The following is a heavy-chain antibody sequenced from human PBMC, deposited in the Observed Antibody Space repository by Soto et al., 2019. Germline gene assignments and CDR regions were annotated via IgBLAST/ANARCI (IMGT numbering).Heavy chain of an antibody. CDR1: GGSISSGGYS. Sequence: QLQLQESGSGLVKPSQTLSLTCAVSGGSISSGGYSWSWIRQPPGKGLEGIGYIYHSGSTYYNPSLKSRVTTSVDRSKNQFSLKLSSVTAADTAVYYCARDHLNGMDVWGQGTTVTVSS. V-gene: IGHV4-30-2*01. J-gene: IGHJ6*02. CDR3: ARDHLNGMDV. CDR2: IYHSGST.